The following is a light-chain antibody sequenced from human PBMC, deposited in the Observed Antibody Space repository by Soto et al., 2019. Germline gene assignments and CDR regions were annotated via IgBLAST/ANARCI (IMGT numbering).Light chain of an antibody. Sequence: EIVLKQSPATLSLSPGERATLSCRASQSVSSYLAWYQQKPGQAPRLLIYDASNWVTGIPARFSGSGSGTDFSLTISSLEPEDFAVYYCQQRSNWPPMYTFGQGTKLEIK. CDR3: QQRSNWPPMYT. J-gene: IGKJ2*01. V-gene: IGKV3-11*01. CDR2: DAS. CDR1: QSVSSY.